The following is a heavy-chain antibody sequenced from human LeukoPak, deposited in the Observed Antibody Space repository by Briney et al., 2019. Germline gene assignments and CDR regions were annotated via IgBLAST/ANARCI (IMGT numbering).Heavy chain of an antibody. V-gene: IGHV4-38-2*01. Sequence: PSETLSLNCSVSGYSISSGYYWGWIREPPGKGLKWIGNIYHSSNTYYRPSLKSRVTISVDMSKNHFSLKLSSMTAADTAEYYCAAIAVAGQFDFWGQGILVTVSS. CDR2: IYHSSNT. CDR3: AAIAVAGQFDF. J-gene: IGHJ4*02. D-gene: IGHD6-19*01. CDR1: GYSISSGYY.